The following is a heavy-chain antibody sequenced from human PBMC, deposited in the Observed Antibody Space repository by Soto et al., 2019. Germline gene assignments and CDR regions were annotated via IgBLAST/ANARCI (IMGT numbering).Heavy chain of an antibody. CDR1: GYTFTSYG. CDR2: ISAYNGNT. V-gene: IGHV1-18*04. Sequence: ASVKVSCKASGYTFTSYGISWVRQAPGQGLEWMGWISAYNGNTNYAQKLQGRVTMTTDTSTSTAYMELRSLRSDDTAVYFCARPYRGAFGGVIVYFDYWGQGTLVTVSS. J-gene: IGHJ4*02. D-gene: IGHD3-16*02. CDR3: ARPYRGAFGGVIVYFDY.